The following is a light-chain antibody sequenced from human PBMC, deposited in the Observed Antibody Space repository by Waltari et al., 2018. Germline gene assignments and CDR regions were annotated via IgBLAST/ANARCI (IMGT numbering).Light chain of an antibody. Sequence: EIVLTQSPVTLSLAPGERATLSCWASQSVGSSLAWYQQKPGQGPRLLMYDASNRATGVPARFNGSGSGTDFTLTIISLQSEDSAVYYCQQRSNWPPITFGQGTRLEIK. CDR1: QSVGSS. V-gene: IGKV3-11*01. J-gene: IGKJ5*01. CDR3: QQRSNWPPIT. CDR2: DAS.